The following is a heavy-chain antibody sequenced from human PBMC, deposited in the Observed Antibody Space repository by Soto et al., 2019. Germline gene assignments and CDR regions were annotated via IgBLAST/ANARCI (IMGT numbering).Heavy chain of an antibody. D-gene: IGHD3-22*01. CDR1: ACSVRRNY. Sequence: PGGAVRRCCTAFACSVRRNYMSGVRQAPGEGLEWVSVIYSGVSPYYADSVKGRFTISRDNSKNTLYLQMNSLRAQDTAVYYCSRHRVADSSGYYYGMDVWGQGTTVTVSS. CDR2: IYSGVSP. V-gene: IGHV3-53*01. CDR3: SRHRVADSSGYYYGMDV. J-gene: IGHJ6*02.